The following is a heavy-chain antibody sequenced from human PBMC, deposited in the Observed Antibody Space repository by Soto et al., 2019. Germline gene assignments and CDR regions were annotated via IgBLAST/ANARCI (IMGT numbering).Heavy chain of an antibody. V-gene: IGHV4-34*01. Sequence: SETLSLTCAVYGGSFNGYYWSWIRQPPGKGLEWIGEINHSGSTNYNPSLKSRVTISVDTSKNQFSLKLSSVTAADTAVYYCARGRYYYDSSGYSRHYYYGMDVWGQGTTVTVSS. CDR2: INHSGST. J-gene: IGHJ6*02. D-gene: IGHD3-22*01. CDR3: ARGRYYYDSSGYSRHYYYGMDV. CDR1: GGSFNGYY.